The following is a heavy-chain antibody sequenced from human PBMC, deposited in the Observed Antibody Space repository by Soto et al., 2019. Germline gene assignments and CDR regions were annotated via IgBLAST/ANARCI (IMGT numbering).Heavy chain of an antibody. CDR1: GYTFTKYD. CDR2: ISPNSGRP. J-gene: IGHJ4*02. CDR3: VRQYYDFWTDYPDFDY. D-gene: IGHD3-3*01. Sequence: ASVKVSCKTSGYTFTKYDISWVRQAPGQGPEWLGLISPNSGRPSYAQKFEGRVTITTDTSTTTAYLELRSLRSDDTAVYYCVRQYYDFWTDYPDFDYWGQGTLVTSPQ. V-gene: IGHV1-18*04.